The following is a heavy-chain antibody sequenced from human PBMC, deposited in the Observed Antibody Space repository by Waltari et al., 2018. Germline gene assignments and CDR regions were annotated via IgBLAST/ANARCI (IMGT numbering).Heavy chain of an antibody. CDR3: ARTIAVASTWYFDL. J-gene: IGHJ2*01. V-gene: IGHV3-53*01. CDR2: IYSAGST. Sequence: EVHLVESGGGLIQPGGSLRLSCAASGFTVISNYMPWVRQAPGKGLEWVSVIYSAGSTYYADSVKGRFTISRDNSNNTVYLQMSGLRAADTAVYYCARTIAVASTWYFDLWGRGTLVTVSS. D-gene: IGHD6-19*01. CDR1: GFTVISNY.